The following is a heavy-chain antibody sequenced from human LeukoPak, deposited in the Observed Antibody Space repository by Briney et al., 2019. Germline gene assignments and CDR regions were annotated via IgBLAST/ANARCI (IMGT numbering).Heavy chain of an antibody. D-gene: IGHD3-10*01. Sequence: EASVKVSCRASGYTFTSYGVSWVRQAPGQGREGVGWISAYKCNTNYAQKLQGRVTMTTDTSTTTAYLALRSPSSDHTALSYCARHYGPGSYRSGSFAPWAQGTLVTASS. CDR1: GYTFTSYG. CDR2: ISAYKCNT. J-gene: IGHJ5*02. V-gene: IGHV1-18*01. CDR3: ARHYGPGSYRSGSFAP.